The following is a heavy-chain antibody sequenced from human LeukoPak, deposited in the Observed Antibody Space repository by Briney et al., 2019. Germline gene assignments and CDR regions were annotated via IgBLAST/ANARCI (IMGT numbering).Heavy chain of an antibody. CDR2: ISSSGSTI. D-gene: IGHD3-10*01. CDR3: ARQRGSGSPHYYYYGMDV. CDR1: GFTFTNAW. J-gene: IGHJ6*02. Sequence: PGGSLRLSCAASGFTFTNAWMTWVRQAPGKGLEWVSYISSSGSTIYYADSVKGRFTISRDNAKNSLYLQMNSLRVEDTAVYYCARQRGSGSPHYYYYGMDVWGQGTTVTVSS. V-gene: IGHV3-48*04.